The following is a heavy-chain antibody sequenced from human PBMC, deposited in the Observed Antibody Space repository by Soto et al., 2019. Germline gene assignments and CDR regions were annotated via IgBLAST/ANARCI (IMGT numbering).Heavy chain of an antibody. Sequence: QVQLQESGPGLVKPSETLSLSCSVSGGSISSYYRSWIRQPPGKTLEWIGYIYYSGSTSYNPSLKSRVTISVDTSKNQFSLRLSSVTAADTAVYYCARTTTVSTRDDAFDMWGQGTMVTVSS. J-gene: IGHJ3*02. V-gene: IGHV4-59*01. D-gene: IGHD4-17*01. CDR2: IYYSGST. CDR3: ARTTTVSTRDDAFDM. CDR1: GGSISSYY.